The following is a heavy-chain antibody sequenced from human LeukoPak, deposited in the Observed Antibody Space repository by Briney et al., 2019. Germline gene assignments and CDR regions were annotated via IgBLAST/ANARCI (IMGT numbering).Heavy chain of an antibody. V-gene: IGHV4-34*01. D-gene: IGHD1-7*01. CDR1: GGSFSGYY. CDR2: INHSGST. Sequence: SETLSLTCAVYGGSFSGYYWSWIRQPPGKGLEWIGEINHSGSTNYNPSLKSRVTISVDTSKNQFSLKLSSVTAADTAVYYCARLDNWNYVFDYWGQGTLVTVSS. J-gene: IGHJ4*02. CDR3: ARLDNWNYVFDY.